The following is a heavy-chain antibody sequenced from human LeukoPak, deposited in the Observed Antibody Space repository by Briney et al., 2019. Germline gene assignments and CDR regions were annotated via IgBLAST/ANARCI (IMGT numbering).Heavy chain of an antibody. CDR3: ARVPLWSYFDY. Sequence: SETLSLTCTVSGGSISSYYWSWIRQAPGKGLEWIGYIDYSGSTNYNPSLKSRVTISVDTSKNQFSLKLSSVTAADPAVYYCARVPLWSYFDYWGQGTLVTVSS. J-gene: IGHJ4*02. CDR2: IDYSGST. V-gene: IGHV4-59*01. D-gene: IGHD5-18*01. CDR1: GGSISSYY.